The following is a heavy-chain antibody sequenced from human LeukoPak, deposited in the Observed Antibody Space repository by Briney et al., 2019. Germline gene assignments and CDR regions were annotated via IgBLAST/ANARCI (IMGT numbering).Heavy chain of an antibody. CDR1: VGTFRNYP. V-gene: IGHV1-69*13. J-gene: IGHJ4*02. D-gene: IGHD6-6*01. Sequence: SVKVSCKASVGTFRNYPISWVRQAPGQGLEWMGGIIPIFDTANYAQKFQDRVTNTADEPTRTPSMELSGLTSEETPVYYFACSSSIAARPAGGYYWGQGTLVTVSS. CDR3: ACSSSIAARPAGGYY. CDR2: IIPIFDTA.